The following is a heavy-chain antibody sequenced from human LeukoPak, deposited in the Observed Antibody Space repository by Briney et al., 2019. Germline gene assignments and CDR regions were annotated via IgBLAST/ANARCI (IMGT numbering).Heavy chain of an antibody. CDR3: VSFYETY. J-gene: IGHJ4*02. D-gene: IGHD2/OR15-2a*01. Sequence: EAGGSLRLSCAASGFTFSSYWMHWVRHAPGKGLVWVSRINSDGSWTSYADSVKGRFTISKDNAKNTVYLQMNSLRAEDTAVYYCVSFYETYWGRGTLVTVSS. CDR2: INSDGSWT. CDR1: GFTFSSYW. V-gene: IGHV3-74*01.